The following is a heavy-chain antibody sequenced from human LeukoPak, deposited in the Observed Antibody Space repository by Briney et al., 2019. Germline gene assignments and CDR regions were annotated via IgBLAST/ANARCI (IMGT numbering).Heavy chain of an antibody. Sequence: SETLSLTCTVSGGSISSGGYYWSWIRQHPGKGLEWIGYIYYSGSTYYNPSHKSRVTISVDTSKNQFSLKLSSVTAADTAVYYCARDSTNYDSNRGHWFDPWGQGTLVTVSS. J-gene: IGHJ5*02. CDR3: ARDSTNYDSNRGHWFDP. V-gene: IGHV4-31*03. CDR1: GGSISSGGYY. CDR2: IYYSGST. D-gene: IGHD3-22*01.